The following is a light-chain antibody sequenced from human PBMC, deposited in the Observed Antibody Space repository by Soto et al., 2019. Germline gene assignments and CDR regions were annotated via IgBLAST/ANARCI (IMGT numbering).Light chain of an antibody. CDR3: SSYTSSSFYV. CDR2: DVS. V-gene: IGLV2-14*01. CDR1: SSDVGGYNY. J-gene: IGLJ1*01. Sequence: QSALTQPTSVTGSTGQSITISCTGTSSDVGGYNYVSWYQQHPGKAPKLMIYDVSNRPSGVSNRFSGSKSGNTASLTISGLQAEDEADYYCSSYTSSSFYVFGTGTQLTVL.